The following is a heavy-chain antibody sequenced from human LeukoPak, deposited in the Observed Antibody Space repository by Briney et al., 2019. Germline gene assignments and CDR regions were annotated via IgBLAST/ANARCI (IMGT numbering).Heavy chain of an antibody. D-gene: IGHD5-18*01. CDR3: ARVSDTRNYYYYGMDV. J-gene: IGHJ6*02. CDR1: GFTFSGYW. V-gene: IGHV3-7*01. CDR2: IKQDGSEK. Sequence: GGSLRLSCAASGFTFSGYWMSWVRQAPGKGLEWVANIKQDGSEKYYVDSVKGRFTISRDNAKNSLYLQMNSLRAEDTAVYYCARVSDTRNYYYYGMDVWGQGTTVTVSS.